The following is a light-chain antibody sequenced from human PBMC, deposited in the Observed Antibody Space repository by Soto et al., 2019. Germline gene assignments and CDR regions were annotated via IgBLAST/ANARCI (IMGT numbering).Light chain of an antibody. V-gene: IGKV3-20*01. Sequence: ETVLTQAPGTLSLSPGESATLSCRASQSVSSSSLAWYQQKPGQAPRLLFFGVSNRAAGVPDRFGGSGSGTDFTLTISRLEPEDFAVYYCQQYGGSPLTFGGGTKVDIK. CDR1: QSVSSSS. J-gene: IGKJ4*01. CDR3: QQYGGSPLT. CDR2: GVS.